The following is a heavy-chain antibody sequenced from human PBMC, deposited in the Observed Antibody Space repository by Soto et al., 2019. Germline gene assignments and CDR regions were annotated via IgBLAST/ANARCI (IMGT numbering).Heavy chain of an antibody. D-gene: IGHD2-2*01. CDR2: ISAYNGNT. CDR1: GYAFTSYG. J-gene: IGHJ4*02. CDR3: ARDTSADY. V-gene: IGHV1-18*01. Sequence: QVHLVQSGPEVKKPGASVKVSCKASGYAFTSYGITWVRQAPGQGLEWMGWISAYNGNTNYAQRFQGRLTMTTDTSTRPAYMELRSLRSGDTAAYSCARDTSADYWGQGTLVTVSS.